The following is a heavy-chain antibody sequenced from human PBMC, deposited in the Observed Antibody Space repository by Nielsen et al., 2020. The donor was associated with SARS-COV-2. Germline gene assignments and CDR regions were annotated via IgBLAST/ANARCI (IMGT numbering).Heavy chain of an antibody. CDR2: IRSNGGST. J-gene: IGHJ4*02. Sequence: GESLKISCSASGFTFSSYTMLWVRQAPGKGLEYVSAIRSNGGSTYYTDSVKGRFIISRDNSKNTLYLQMSSLRAEDTAVYYCVRGLQVPNGLAHRWGQGTLVTVSS. D-gene: IGHD3-16*01. CDR3: VRGLQVPNGLAHR. CDR1: GFTFSSYT. V-gene: IGHV3-64D*09.